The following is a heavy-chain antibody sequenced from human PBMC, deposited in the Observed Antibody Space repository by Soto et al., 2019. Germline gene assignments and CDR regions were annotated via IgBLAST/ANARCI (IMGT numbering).Heavy chain of an antibody. Sequence: EVQLLESGGGLVQPGGSLRLSCAASGFTFSDYAMSWVRQAPGQGLEWVSAISGSGDSTYYTDSVKGRFTISRDNSKNTLYLQMNSLRAEDTAVFYCAKEGQPYYWGQGTLVTVSS. CDR1: GFTFSDYA. J-gene: IGHJ4*02. CDR3: AKEGQPYY. V-gene: IGHV3-23*01. CDR2: ISGSGDST.